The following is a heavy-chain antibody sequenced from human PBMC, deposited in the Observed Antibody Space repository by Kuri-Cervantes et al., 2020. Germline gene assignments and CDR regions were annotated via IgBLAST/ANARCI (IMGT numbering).Heavy chain of an antibody. Sequence: SVKVSCKASGGTFSSYAISWVRQTPGQGLEWMGGIIPIFGTANYAQKFQGRVTITADESTSTAYMELSSLRSEDTAVYYCARETITGDVYNYYGMDVWGQGTTVTVSS. J-gene: IGHJ6*02. D-gene: IGHD7-27*01. CDR2: IIPIFGTA. CDR1: GGTFSSYA. V-gene: IGHV1-69*13. CDR3: ARETITGDVYNYYGMDV.